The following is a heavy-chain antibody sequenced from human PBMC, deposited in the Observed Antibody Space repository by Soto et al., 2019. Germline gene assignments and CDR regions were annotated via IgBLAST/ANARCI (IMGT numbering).Heavy chain of an antibody. Sequence: XGSLRLSCAAAGFTLSSYAMSWVRQAPGKGLEWVSAISGSGGSTYYADSVKGRFTISRDNSKNTLYLQMNSLRAEDTAVYYCAKYRLGGAAAGRDFDYWGQGTLVTVSS. J-gene: IGHJ4*02. D-gene: IGHD6-13*01. CDR2: ISGSGGST. CDR1: GFTLSSYA. V-gene: IGHV3-23*01. CDR3: AKYRLGGAAAGRDFDY.